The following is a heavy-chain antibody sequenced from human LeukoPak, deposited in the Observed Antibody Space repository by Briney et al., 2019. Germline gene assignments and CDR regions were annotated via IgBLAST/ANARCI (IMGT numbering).Heavy chain of an antibody. CDR3: ATGPWATVTSFDY. J-gene: IGHJ4*02. V-gene: IGHV1-24*01. D-gene: IGHD4-17*01. Sequence: ASVKVSCKVSGYTLTELLMHWVRQAAGKGREWMGGFDPEDCEKIYAQKLQGRVIMTEDTSPDTAYMALSSLRSEDTAVYYCATGPWATVTSFDYWGQGTLVTVSS. CDR1: GYTLTELL. CDR2: FDPEDCEK.